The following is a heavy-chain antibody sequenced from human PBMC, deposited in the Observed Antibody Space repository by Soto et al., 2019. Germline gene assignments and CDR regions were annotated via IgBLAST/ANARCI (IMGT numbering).Heavy chain of an antibody. D-gene: IGHD1-26*01. CDR3: ARDTRRGRYQYYYYDGMDV. J-gene: IGHJ6*02. Sequence: QVQLVQSGAEVKKPGASVKVSCKASGYTFTGYYMPWVRQAPGQGLEWMGWINPNSGGTNYAQRFEGWVTMTRDTTISTAYRELSRVRSDDTAVYYCARDTRRGRYQYYYYDGMDVWGQGTTVTVSS. V-gene: IGHV1-2*04. CDR2: INPNSGGT. CDR1: GYTFTGYY.